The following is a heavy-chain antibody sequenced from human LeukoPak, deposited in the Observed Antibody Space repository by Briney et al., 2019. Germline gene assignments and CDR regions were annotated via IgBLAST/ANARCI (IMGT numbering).Heavy chain of an antibody. V-gene: IGHV3-21*01. CDR2: ISSSSSYI. CDR3: ARDGRRFGELLPPC. J-gene: IGHJ4*02. CDR1: GFTFSSYS. Sequence: PGGSLRLSCAASGFTFSSYSMNWVRQAPGKGLEWVSSISSSSSYIYYADSVKGRFTISRDNAKNSLYLHMNSLRAEDTAVYYCARDGRRFGELLPPCWGQGTLVTVSS. D-gene: IGHD3-10*01.